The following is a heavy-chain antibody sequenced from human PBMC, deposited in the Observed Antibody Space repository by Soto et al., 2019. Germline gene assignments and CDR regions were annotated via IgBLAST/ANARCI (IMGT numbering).Heavy chain of an antibody. CDR1: GFTFSSYG. Sequence: GGSLRLSCAASGFTFSSYGMHWARQAPGKGLEWVAVISYDGSNKYYADSVKGRFTISRDNSKNTLYLQMNSLRAEDTAVYYCAKVKYSSSWYYFDYWGQGTLVTVSS. J-gene: IGHJ4*02. D-gene: IGHD6-13*01. V-gene: IGHV3-30*18. CDR2: ISYDGSNK. CDR3: AKVKYSSSWYYFDY.